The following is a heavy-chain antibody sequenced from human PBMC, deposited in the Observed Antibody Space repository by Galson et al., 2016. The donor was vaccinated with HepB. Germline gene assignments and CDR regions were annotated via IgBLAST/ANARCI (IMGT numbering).Heavy chain of an antibody. V-gene: IGHV3-53*01. CDR3: VRGTHGYLDH. CDR2: ISSGGST. Sequence: SLRLSCAASGFILTNNYMNWVRQAPGKGREWVSVISSGGSTYYADSVKGRFTISRDESKKMLYLQMNNLRAEDSALYYCVRGTHGYLDHWGQGTPVTVSS. CDR1: GFILTNNY. J-gene: IGHJ4*02. D-gene: IGHD6-13*01.